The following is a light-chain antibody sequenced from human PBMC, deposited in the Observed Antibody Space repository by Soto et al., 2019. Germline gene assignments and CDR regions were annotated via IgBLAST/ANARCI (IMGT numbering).Light chain of an antibody. Sequence: QSVLTQPPSASGSPGQSVTISCTGSSSDIGAYDYVSWYQQFPGKAPKLIIYEVNARPSGVPERFSGSKSGNTASLTVSGLQFEDEADYICSSYAAANNFVVFGGGTKLTVL. CDR1: SSDIGAYDY. J-gene: IGLJ2*01. CDR3: SSYAAANNFVV. V-gene: IGLV2-8*01. CDR2: EVN.